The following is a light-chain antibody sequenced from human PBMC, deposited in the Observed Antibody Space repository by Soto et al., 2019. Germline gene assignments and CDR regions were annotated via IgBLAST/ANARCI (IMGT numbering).Light chain of an antibody. CDR3: HQRANLPFT. CDR1: QDISYY. CDR2: DAS. Sequence: DIQMTQSPSSLSASVGDRVTLTCQASQDISYYLNWYQQKQGKAPKLLIFDASKLEEGVPSRFSGSGSGTEFTFTISSGQPEDFATYYCHQRANLPFTFGPGTKV. J-gene: IGKJ3*01. V-gene: IGKV1-33*01.